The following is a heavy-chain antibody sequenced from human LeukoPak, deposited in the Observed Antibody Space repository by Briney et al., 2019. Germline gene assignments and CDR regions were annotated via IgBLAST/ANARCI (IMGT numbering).Heavy chain of an antibody. CDR3: ARDLYYYDSSGYYHMWYFDL. CDR2: INPSGGST. Sequence: ASVKVSCKASGYTFTSYYMHWVRQAPGQGLEWMGIINPSGGSTSYAQKFQGRVTMTRDVSTSTVYMELSSLRSEDTAVYYCARDLYYYDSSGYYHMWYFDLWGRGTLVTVSS. J-gene: IGHJ2*01. V-gene: IGHV1-46*01. D-gene: IGHD3-22*01. CDR1: GYTFTSYY.